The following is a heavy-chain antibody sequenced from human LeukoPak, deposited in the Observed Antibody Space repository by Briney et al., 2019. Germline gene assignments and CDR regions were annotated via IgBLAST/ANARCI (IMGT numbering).Heavy chain of an antibody. CDR3: ARSGSYFRVYYFDY. V-gene: IGHV4-34*01. Sequence: SETLSLTCAVYGGSFSGYYWSWIRQPPGKGLEWIGEINHSGSTNYNPSLKSRVTISVDTSKDQFSLKLSSVTAADTAVYYCARSGSYFRVYYFDYWGQGTLVTVSS. D-gene: IGHD1-26*01. CDR1: GGSFSGYY. J-gene: IGHJ4*02. CDR2: INHSGST.